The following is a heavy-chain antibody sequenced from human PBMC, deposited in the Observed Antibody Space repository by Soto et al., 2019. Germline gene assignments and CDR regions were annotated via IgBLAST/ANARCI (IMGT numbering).Heavy chain of an antibody. V-gene: IGHV4-61*01. Sequence: QVQLQESGPGLVKPSETLSLTCTVSGGSVSSGSYYWSWIRQPPGKGLEWIGYIYYSGSTNYNPSPKXRXTXTADTSKHQFSLKLSSVTAADTAAYYCARDGDGYNYWGQGTLVTVSS. CDR1: GGSVSSGSYY. J-gene: IGHJ4*02. CDR3: ARDGDGYNY. D-gene: IGHD5-12*01. CDR2: IYYSGST.